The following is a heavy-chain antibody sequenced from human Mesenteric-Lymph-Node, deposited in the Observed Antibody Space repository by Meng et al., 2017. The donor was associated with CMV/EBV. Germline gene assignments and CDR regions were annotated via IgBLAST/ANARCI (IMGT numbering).Heavy chain of an antibody. V-gene: IGHV3-23*03. CDR2: SYRDSINT. D-gene: IGHD6-6*01. Sequence: SCAAIGLIFSSQAMREMRQAPGWRLGEVSVSYRDSINTHRADTMEGRFIVSRDSSKNTLYLQMNSLRIEDTAVYYCTKDSSSSLDYWGQRTLVTVSS. CDR3: TKDSSSSLDY. J-gene: IGHJ4*02. CDR1: GLIFSSQA.